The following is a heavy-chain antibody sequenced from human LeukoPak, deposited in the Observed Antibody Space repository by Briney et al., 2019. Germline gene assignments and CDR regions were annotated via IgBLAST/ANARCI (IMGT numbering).Heavy chain of an antibody. D-gene: IGHD6-19*01. CDR1: GFTFSKYW. CDR2: INTDGTVT. V-gene: IGHV3-74*01. J-gene: IGHJ4*02. Sequence: GGSLRLSCASSGFTFSKYWVLWVRQAPAKGLESVSRINTDGTVTTYADSVKGRFTVSRDNADNTMFLQMNSVRDEDTAVYYCATKQWLAPPPDSWGQGTPVTVSS. CDR3: ATKQWLAPPPDS.